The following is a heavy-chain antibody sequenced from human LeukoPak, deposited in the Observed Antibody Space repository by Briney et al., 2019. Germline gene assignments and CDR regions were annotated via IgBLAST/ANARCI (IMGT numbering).Heavy chain of an antibody. D-gene: IGHD3-9*01. CDR2: ISSSSSYI. Sequence: GGSLRLSCAASGFTFSSYNMNWVRQAPGKGLEWVSLISSSSSYIYYADSVKGRFTISRDNAKNSLQLQMNSLRAEDTAVYYCAATGVWGRGTTVTVSS. V-gene: IGHV3-21*01. J-gene: IGHJ6*04. CDR3: AATGV. CDR1: GFTFSSYN.